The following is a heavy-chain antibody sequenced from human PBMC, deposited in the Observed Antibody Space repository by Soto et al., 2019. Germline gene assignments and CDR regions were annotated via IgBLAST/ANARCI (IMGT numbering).Heavy chain of an antibody. CDR2: LTPDGNTK. CDR3: AVSRLTGVYDS. D-gene: IGHD2-8*01. V-gene: IGHV3-7*01. Sequence: PGGSLRLSCAASGFTFSRYYMTWVRQAPGKGPEWLTNLTPDGNTKSYIPSETGRFTISRDNTKNSLYLQMDALRVEDKAVYHCAVSRLTGVYDSWGLGTLVTVSS. CDR1: GFTFSRYY. J-gene: IGHJ4*02.